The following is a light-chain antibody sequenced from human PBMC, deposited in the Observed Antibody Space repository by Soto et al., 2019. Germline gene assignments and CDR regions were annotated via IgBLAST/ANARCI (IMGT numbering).Light chain of an antibody. CDR3: QQFYTTPWT. Sequence: DIQVTQSPSSLSASVVDRVTITCRASQSISTYLNWYQQKSGEAPNLLIYGASSLQSGVPSRFTGSGSGTEFTLSSSSLQHEYLASYHCQQFYTTPWTFGQGTNVEIK. CDR2: GAS. V-gene: IGKV1-39*01. J-gene: IGKJ1*01. CDR1: QSISTY.